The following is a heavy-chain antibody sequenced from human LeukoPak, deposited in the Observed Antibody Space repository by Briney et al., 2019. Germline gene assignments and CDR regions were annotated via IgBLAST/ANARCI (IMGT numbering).Heavy chain of an antibody. D-gene: IGHD3-10*01. CDR2: MNPNSGNT. CDR1: RYTFTSYD. Sequence: ASVKVSCKASRYTFTSYDINWVRQATGQGLEWMGWMNPNSGNTGYAQKFQGRVTMTRNTSISTAYMELGSLRSEDTAVYYCARGRVLLWFGELKSYWFDPWGQGTLVTVSS. CDR3: ARGRVLLWFGELKSYWFDP. J-gene: IGHJ5*02. V-gene: IGHV1-8*01.